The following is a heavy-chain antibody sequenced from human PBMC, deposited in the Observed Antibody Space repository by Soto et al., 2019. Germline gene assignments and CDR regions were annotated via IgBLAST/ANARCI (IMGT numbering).Heavy chain of an antibody. D-gene: IGHD3-22*01. CDR3: ARNYYDSSDRDYLDY. J-gene: IGHJ4*02. CDR2: INPINGGT. Sequence: ASVKVSCKASGYTFTSYYIRWVRQAPGQGLEWMGWINPINGGTKYAPKFQGRVTMTRDTSITTASMELSSLRSDDTAVYYCARNYYDSSDRDYLDYWGQGTTVTVSS. V-gene: IGHV1-2*02. CDR1: GYTFTSYY.